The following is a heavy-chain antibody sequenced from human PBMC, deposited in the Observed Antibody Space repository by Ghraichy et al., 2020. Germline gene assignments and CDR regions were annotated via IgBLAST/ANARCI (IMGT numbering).Heavy chain of an antibody. Sequence: GGSLRLSCAASGFTFSSYSVNWVRQAPGKGLEWVSYISSSSSTIYYADSVKGRFTISRDNAKNSLYLQMNSLRDEDTAVYYCARAGRGSSAFYGMDVWGQGTTVAVSS. CDR2: ISSSSSTI. CDR3: ARAGRGSSAFYGMDV. V-gene: IGHV3-48*02. J-gene: IGHJ6*02. D-gene: IGHD6-6*01. CDR1: GFTFSSYS.